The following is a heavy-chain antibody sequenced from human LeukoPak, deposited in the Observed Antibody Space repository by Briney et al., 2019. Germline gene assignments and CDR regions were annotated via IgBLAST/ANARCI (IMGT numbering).Heavy chain of an antibody. CDR3: ARGARYYVSGSYYYLGD. J-gene: IGHJ4*01. CDR1: GGSISSSSYY. CDR2: IYYSGTI. D-gene: IGHD3-10*01. Sequence: SETLSLTCSVSGGSISSSSYYWGWIRQPAGTGLGWIECIYYSGTIYYKPSLKSRVTISVDTSKNPFSLKLSSLSAADTAVYYCARGARYYVSGSYYYLGDRGHGTLVTV. V-gene: IGHV4-39*07.